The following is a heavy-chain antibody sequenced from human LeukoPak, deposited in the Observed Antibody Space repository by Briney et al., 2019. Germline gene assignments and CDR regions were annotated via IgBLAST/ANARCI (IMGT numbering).Heavy chain of an antibody. CDR3: ARKKLVARGYFDF. CDR2: INHSGTT. CDR1: GDSISNSGYY. V-gene: IGHV4-39*01. J-gene: IGHJ4*02. Sequence: SETLSLTCTVSGDSISNSGYYWDWIRQSPGKGLEWIGSINHSGTTYYEPSLKSRVTISVDASKNQFSLKLSSVTAADTTIYYCARKKLVARGYFDFWGRGITVTVSS. D-gene: IGHD6-13*01.